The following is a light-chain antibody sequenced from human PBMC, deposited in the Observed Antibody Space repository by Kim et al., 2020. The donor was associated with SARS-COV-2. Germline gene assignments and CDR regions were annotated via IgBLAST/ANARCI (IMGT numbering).Light chain of an antibody. J-gene: IGKJ4*01. CDR3: KQYNNWPPVT. CDR2: GAS. CDR1: ESVTSN. V-gene: IGKV3-15*01. Sequence: VSPGKRVTLPGRASESVTSNLAWYQQKPGQPPRLLIYGASTRGTNVPARFSGSGSGTEFTLTISSLQSEDFAIYYCKQYNNWPPVTFGGGTKVDIK.